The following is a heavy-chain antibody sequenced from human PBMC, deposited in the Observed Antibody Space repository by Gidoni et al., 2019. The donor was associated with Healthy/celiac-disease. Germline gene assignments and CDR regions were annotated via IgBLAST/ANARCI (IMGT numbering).Heavy chain of an antibody. V-gene: IGHV3-23*01. D-gene: IGHD3-22*01. CDR1: GFTFSSYA. CDR3: ARYRGDYYDSSGYLYYYYGMDV. J-gene: IGHJ6*02. Sequence: EVQLLESGGGLVQPGGSLRLSCAASGFTFSSYAMSWVRQAPGKGLEWVSAISGSGGSTYYADSVKGRFTISRDNSKNTLYLQMNSLRAEDTAVYYCARYRGDYYDSSGYLYYYYGMDVWGQGTTVTVSS. CDR2: ISGSGGST.